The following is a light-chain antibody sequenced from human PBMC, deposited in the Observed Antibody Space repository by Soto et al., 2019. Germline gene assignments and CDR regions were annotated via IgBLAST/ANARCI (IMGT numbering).Light chain of an antibody. Sequence: DIQLTQSPSFLSASVGDRVTITCRASQGISSYLAWYQQKAGKAPKLLIYGASTLQSGVPSRFSGSGSGTEFTLTISSLQPEDFATYYCQQLISYSLTFGGGTKVDIK. CDR1: QGISSY. CDR3: QQLISYSLT. V-gene: IGKV1-9*01. J-gene: IGKJ4*01. CDR2: GAS.